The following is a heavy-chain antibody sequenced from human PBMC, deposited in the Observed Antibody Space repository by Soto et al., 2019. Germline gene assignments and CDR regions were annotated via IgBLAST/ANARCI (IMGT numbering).Heavy chain of an antibody. Sequence: QVQLVESGGGVVQPGRSLRLSCAASGFTFSSYGMHWVRQAPGKGLEWVAIIWYDGSNKYYADSVKDRFTISRDNSKNPVSLQMNSLRAEDTAMYYCAAGEPLNYRGQGTLVTVSS. V-gene: IGHV3-33*08. CDR1: GFTFSSYG. J-gene: IGHJ4*02. CDR3: AAGEPLNY. D-gene: IGHD3-10*01. CDR2: IWYDGSNK.